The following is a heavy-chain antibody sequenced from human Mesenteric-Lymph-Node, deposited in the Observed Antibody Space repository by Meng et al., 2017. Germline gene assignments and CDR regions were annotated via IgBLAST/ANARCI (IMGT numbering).Heavy chain of an antibody. V-gene: IGHV3-21*01. D-gene: IGHD6-19*01. J-gene: IGHJ5*02. CDR3: ASIALGSPPNWFDP. CDR2: ISSSSSYI. Sequence: GESLKISCAASGFTFTSYSMNWVRQAPGKGLEWVSSISSSSSYIYYADSVKGRFTISRDNAKNSLYLQMNSLRAEDTAVYYCASIALGSPPNWFDPWGQGTLVTVSS. CDR1: GFTFTSYS.